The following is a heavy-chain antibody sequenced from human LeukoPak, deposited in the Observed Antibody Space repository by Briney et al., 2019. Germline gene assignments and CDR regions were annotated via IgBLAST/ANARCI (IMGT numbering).Heavy chain of an antibody. V-gene: IGHV3-30*04. CDR1: GFTFSSYA. Sequence: GGSLRLSCAASGFTFSSYAMHWVRQAPGKGLEWVAVISYDGSNKYYADSVKGRFTISRDNSKNTLYLQMNSLRAEDTAVYYLARAFAAYCCGYFYPGIDYWGQGTLVTVSS. CDR2: ISYDGSNK. J-gene: IGHJ4*02. D-gene: IGHD2-21*02. CDR3: ARAFAAYCCGYFYPGIDY.